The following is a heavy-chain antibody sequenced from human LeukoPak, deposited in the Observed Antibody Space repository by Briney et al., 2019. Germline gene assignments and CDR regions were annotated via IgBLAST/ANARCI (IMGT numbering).Heavy chain of an antibody. Sequence: GGSLRLSCAASGFTFSSYFWMHWVRQAPGKGLVWVSCIKSDGSSSTYADSVKGRFTISRDNAKNSLYLQMNTLRAEDTAVYYCVRDLDLGGYSSFEYWGQGTLVTVSS. D-gene: IGHD4-23*01. J-gene: IGHJ4*02. V-gene: IGHV3-74*01. CDR3: VRDLDLGGYSSFEY. CDR2: IKSDGSSS. CDR1: GFTFSSYFW.